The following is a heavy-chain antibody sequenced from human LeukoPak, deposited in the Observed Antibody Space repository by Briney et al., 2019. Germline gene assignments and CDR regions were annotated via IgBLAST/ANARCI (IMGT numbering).Heavy chain of an antibody. CDR2: ISGSGGST. CDR1: GFTFSSYA. J-gene: IGHJ4*02. D-gene: IGHD3-10*01. Sequence: GGSLRLSCAASGFTFSSYAMSWVRQAPGKGLEWVSAISGSGGSTYYADSVKGRFTISRDNAKNTLYLQMNSLRAEDTAVYYCAKDHLWFGELLYPSPLDYWGQGTLVTVSS. CDR3: AKDHLWFGELLYPSPLDY. V-gene: IGHV3-23*01.